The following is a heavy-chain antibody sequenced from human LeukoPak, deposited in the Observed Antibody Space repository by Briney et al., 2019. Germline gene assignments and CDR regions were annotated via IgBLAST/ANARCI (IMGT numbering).Heavy chain of an antibody. J-gene: IGHJ5*02. CDR3: ATVKYDYGDPVGWFDP. CDR2: ILSTGTT. D-gene: IGHD4-17*01. CDR1: GFPFSTSA. V-gene: IGHV3-23*01. Sequence: GGSLRLSCATSGFPFSTSAMTWVRQAPGNGLEWVSHILSTGTTYYADSVRGRFTISRDNSKNTLYLLMTSLRAEDTAVYYCATVKYDYGDPVGWFDPWGQGTLVTVSS.